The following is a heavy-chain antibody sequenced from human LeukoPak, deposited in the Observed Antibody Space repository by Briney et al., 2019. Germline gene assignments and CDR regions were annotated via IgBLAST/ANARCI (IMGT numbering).Heavy chain of an antibody. Sequence: SETLSLTCTVSGGSISSYYWSWIRQPRGKGREWMGYIYYSGSTNYNPSLKSRVTISVDTSKNQFSLKLRSVTTADTAVYYCARHDILTGYALDYWGQGTLVTVSS. J-gene: IGHJ4*02. CDR3: ARHDILTGYALDY. V-gene: IGHV4-59*01. CDR2: IYYSGST. CDR1: GGSISSYY. D-gene: IGHD3-9*01.